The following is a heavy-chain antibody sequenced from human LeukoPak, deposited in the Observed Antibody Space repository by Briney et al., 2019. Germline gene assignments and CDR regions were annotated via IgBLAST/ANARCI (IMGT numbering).Heavy chain of an antibody. D-gene: IGHD6-13*01. J-gene: IGHJ4*02. CDR1: GFIFSNYA. CDR2: TWFDGSKK. Sequence: GGSLRLSCAASGFIFSNYAMHWVRQAPGKGLEWVAVTWFDGSKKYYADSVKGRFTISRDNSKNTLYLQMNSLRAEDTAVYYCAKDEAAAGTQVGYWGQGSPVTVSS. CDR3: AKDEAAAGTQVGY. V-gene: IGHV3-33*06.